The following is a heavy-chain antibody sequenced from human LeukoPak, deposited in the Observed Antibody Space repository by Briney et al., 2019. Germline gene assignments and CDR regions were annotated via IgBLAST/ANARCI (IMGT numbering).Heavy chain of an antibody. CDR1: GGSISSYY. CDR3: ARGWDAEGYFDY. Sequence: PSETLSLTCTVYGGSISSYYWSWIRQPPGKWLGWIGYINYSGSTNYNPSLNSRVTISVDKSKNQFSLKLSSVTAADTAVYHCARGWDAEGYFDYWGQGTLVTVSS. D-gene: IGHD1-26*01. CDR2: INYSGST. V-gene: IGHV4-59*12. J-gene: IGHJ4*02.